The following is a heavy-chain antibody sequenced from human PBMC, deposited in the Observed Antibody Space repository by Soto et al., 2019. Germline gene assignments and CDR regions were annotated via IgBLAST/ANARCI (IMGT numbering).Heavy chain of an antibody. Sequence: PRGSLTLPGELSGCTFSRSAKSWVRQAPGRGLEGVSAISCWCGSTYDADSVKGRLTISRDNSKNTLYLQMHSLRAEDTAVYYCAKDASGILPLNWFDRWGQGPLVTVSS. CDR1: GCTFSRSA. D-gene: IGHD2-21*01. J-gene: IGHJ5*02. CDR2: ISCWCGST. V-gene: IGHV3-23*01. CDR3: AKDASGILPLNWFDR.